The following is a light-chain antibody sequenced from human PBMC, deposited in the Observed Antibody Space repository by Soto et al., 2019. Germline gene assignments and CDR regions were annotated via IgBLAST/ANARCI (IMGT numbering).Light chain of an antibody. CDR2: DES. Sequence: ESMSTQSPPTLSLSPRERATLSCRASQSVSSYLAWYQPKPGQAPRLLIYDESNRATGIPARFSGSGSGTDFTLTFRSLEPEDCAVYYCQQRSNWRTFGQGTKVHIK. J-gene: IGKJ1*01. CDR3: QQRSNWRT. V-gene: IGKV3-11*01. CDR1: QSVSSY.